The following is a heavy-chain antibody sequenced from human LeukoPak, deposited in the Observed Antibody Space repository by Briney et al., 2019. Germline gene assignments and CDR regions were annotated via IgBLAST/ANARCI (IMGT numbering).Heavy chain of an antibody. J-gene: IGHJ4*02. CDR2: ISSSGGST. D-gene: IGHD3-16*02. CDR3: ARSLSSRFSGPRRPYYFDS. V-gene: IGHV3-23*01. CDR1: GFTLSSYA. Sequence: GGSLRLSCAASGFTLSSYAMSWVRQAPGKGLQWVSGISSSGGSTYYVDSVKGRFTISTDNSKNTLYLQMNSLRAEDMAVYYCARSLSSRFSGPRRPYYFDSWGQGTLVTVSS.